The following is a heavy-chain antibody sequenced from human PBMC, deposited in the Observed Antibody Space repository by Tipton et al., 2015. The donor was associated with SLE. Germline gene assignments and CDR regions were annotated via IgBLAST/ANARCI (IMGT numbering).Heavy chain of an antibody. CDR1: GGSISSHY. CDR2: IYYSGST. J-gene: IGHJ4*02. V-gene: IGHV4-59*11. D-gene: IGHD1-1*01. Sequence: TLSLTCTVSGGSISSHYWSRIRQPPGKGLEWIGYIYYSGSTNYNPSLKSRVTISVDTSKNQFSLKLSSVTAADTAVYYCARGVLERRFDFDYWGQGTLVTVSS. CDR3: ARGVLERRFDFDY.